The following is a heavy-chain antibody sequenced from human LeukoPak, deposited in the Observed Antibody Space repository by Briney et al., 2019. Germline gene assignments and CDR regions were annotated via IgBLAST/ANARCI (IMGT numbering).Heavy chain of an antibody. Sequence: GGSLRLSCAASGFTFSSYSMNWVRQAPGKGLEWVSYISSSSSTLYYADSVKGRFTISRDNAKNSLYLQMNSLRAEDTAVYYCARVLDGSNDCWGQGTLVTVSS. J-gene: IGHJ4*02. D-gene: IGHD3-10*01. V-gene: IGHV3-48*01. CDR1: GFTFSSYS. CDR3: ARVLDGSNDC. CDR2: ISSSSSTL.